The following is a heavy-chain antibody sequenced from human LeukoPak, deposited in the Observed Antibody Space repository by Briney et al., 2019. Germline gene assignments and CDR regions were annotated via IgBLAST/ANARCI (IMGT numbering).Heavy chain of an antibody. CDR1: GFTVSSNY. CDR2: IYSGGST. D-gene: IGHD6-13*01. J-gene: IGHJ4*02. Sequence: PGRSLRLSCAASGFTVSSNYMSWVRQAPGKGLEWVSVIYSGGSTYYADSVKGRFTISRDNSKNTLYLQMNSLRAEDTAVYYCASSRRIATSYYFDYWGQGTLVTVSS. CDR3: ASSRRIATSYYFDY. V-gene: IGHV3-53*01.